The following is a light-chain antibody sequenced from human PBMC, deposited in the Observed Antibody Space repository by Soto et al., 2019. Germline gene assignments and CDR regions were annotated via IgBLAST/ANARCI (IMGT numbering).Light chain of an antibody. CDR2: EES. V-gene: IGKV1-9*01. Sequence: DIQMTPSPSSLSASVGDRVTITCRASQSISSYLNWYQQKPGKAPKLLIYEESTLHSGVPSRFSGRKSGTQFTLTIDSLQPEDFATYYCQQVKTYPRTFGGGTKVDIK. CDR3: QQVKTYPRT. J-gene: IGKJ4*01. CDR1: QSISSY.